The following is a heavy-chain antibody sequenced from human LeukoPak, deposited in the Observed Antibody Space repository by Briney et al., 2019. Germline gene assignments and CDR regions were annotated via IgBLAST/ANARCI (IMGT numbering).Heavy chain of an antibody. CDR2: ISYDGSDK. V-gene: IGHV3-30*03. CDR3: ARGGPTAAGSWWAEHQFDY. CDR1: GFTFSSYS. D-gene: IGHD6-13*01. Sequence: GGSLRLSCAASGFTFSSYSIHWVRQAPGKGLEWVADISYDGSDKNYADSVKGRFTIARDNSKNTLYLQMNSLRAEDTALYYCARGGPTAAGSWWAEHQFDYWGQGTLVTVSS. J-gene: IGHJ4*02.